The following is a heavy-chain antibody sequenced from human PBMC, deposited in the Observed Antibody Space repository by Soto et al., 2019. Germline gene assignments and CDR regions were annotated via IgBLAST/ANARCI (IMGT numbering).Heavy chain of an antibody. V-gene: IGHV3-30-3*01. Sequence: QVQLVESGGGVVQPGRSLRLSCAASGFTFSSSAMHWVRQAPGKGLEWVAVISSDGSNKYDADSVKGRFTISRDNSTNTLYLQMNSLRAEDTAVYYCARMASFYCSGGSCYPTYGMDVWGQGTTVTVSS. D-gene: IGHD2-15*01. CDR1: GFTFSSSA. J-gene: IGHJ6*02. CDR3: ARMASFYCSGGSCYPTYGMDV. CDR2: ISSDGSNK.